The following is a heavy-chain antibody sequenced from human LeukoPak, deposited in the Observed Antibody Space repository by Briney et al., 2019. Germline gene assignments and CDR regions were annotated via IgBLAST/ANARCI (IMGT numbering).Heavy chain of an antibody. CDR2: IYYSGST. CDR3: ARDSRNYGFFDY. Sequence: PSETLSLTCTVSGGSISSSSYYWGWIRQPPGKGLEWIGSIYYSGSTYYNPSLKSRVTISVDTSKNQFSLKLSSVTAADTAVYYCARDSRNYGFFDYWGQGTLVTVSS. D-gene: IGHD1-7*01. V-gene: IGHV4-39*07. CDR1: GGSISSSSYY. J-gene: IGHJ4*02.